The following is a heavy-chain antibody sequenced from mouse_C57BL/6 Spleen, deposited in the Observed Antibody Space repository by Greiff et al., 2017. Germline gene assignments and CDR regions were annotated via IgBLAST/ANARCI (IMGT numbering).Heavy chain of an antibody. CDR2: ISSGSSTI. CDR1: GFTFSDYG. J-gene: IGHJ4*01. D-gene: IGHD4-1*01. Sequence: EVQLVESGGGLVKPGGSLKLSCAASGFTFSDYGMHWVRQAPEKGLEWVAYISSGSSTIYYADTVKGRFTISRDNAKNTLFLQMTSLRSEDTAMYYCARMGRGVYYAMDYWGQGTSVTVSS. V-gene: IGHV5-17*01. CDR3: ARMGRGVYYAMDY.